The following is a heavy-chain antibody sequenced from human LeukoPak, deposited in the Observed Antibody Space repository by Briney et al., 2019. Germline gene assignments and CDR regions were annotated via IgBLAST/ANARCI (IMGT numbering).Heavy chain of an antibody. J-gene: IGHJ5*02. V-gene: IGHV4-39*01. CDR2: IYYSGST. Sequence: PSETLSLTCTVSGGSISSSSYYWGWIRQPPGKGLEWIGSIYYSGSTYYNPSLKSRVTISVDTSRNQFSLKLSSVTAADTAVYYCARLGPLGAAEWFDPWGQGTLVTVSS. CDR1: GGSISSSSYY. CDR3: ARLGPLGAAEWFDP. D-gene: IGHD1-26*01.